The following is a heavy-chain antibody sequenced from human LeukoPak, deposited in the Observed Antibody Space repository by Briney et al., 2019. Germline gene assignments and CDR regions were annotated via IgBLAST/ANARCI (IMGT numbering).Heavy chain of an antibody. CDR3: AKDQMIRWGSPIDDY. CDR1: GFTFSSYG. D-gene: IGHD3-16*01. V-gene: IGHV3-30*18. Sequence: GRSLRLSCAASGFTFSSYGMHWVRQAPGKRLEWVAVISYDGTNKFYADSVKGRFTLSRDNSKNTLYLEMNSLRADDTAVYYCAKDQMIRWGSPIDDYWGQGTLVTVSS. J-gene: IGHJ4*02. CDR2: ISYDGTNK.